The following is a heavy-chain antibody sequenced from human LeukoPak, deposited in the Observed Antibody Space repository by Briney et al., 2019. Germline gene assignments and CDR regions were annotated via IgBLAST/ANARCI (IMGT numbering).Heavy chain of an antibody. CDR2: ISASGGST. CDR3: AKRYDSGTFDY. Sequence: GGSLRLSCAASGFTFSNYVMNWVRQAPGKGLEWVSTISASGGSTYYADSVKGRFTISRDNSKNTLYLQMNSLRAEDTAVYYCAKRYDSGTFDYWGQGILLTVPS. J-gene: IGHJ4*01. D-gene: IGHD3-10*01. CDR1: GFTFSNYV. V-gene: IGHV3-23*01.